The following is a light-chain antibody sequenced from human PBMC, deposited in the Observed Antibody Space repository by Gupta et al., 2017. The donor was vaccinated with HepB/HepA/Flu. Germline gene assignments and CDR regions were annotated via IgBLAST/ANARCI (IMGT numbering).Light chain of an antibody. V-gene: IGKV3-11*01. CDR1: QSLSSD. CDR2: DAS. J-gene: IGKJ2*03. Sequence: EIVLSPSPATLSLSPGERATLPSRASQSLSSDLAWYQQKASQAPRLLIYDASYRATGIPARFSDSGSGTDFTLTISSLGPEDVAVEVCQQRGNWTPPDSFGQGTKLEIK. CDR3: QQRGNWTPPDS.